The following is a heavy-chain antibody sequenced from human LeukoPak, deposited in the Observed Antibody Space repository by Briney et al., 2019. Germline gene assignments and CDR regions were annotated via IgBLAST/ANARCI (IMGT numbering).Heavy chain of an antibody. CDR1: SSSISGGYY. CDR2: IYHSGST. J-gene: IGHJ6*03. D-gene: IGHD3-22*01. CDR3: TRGSIAYYYMDV. V-gene: IGHV4-38-2*02. Sequence: SETLSLTCTVSSSSISGGYYCGWIRQPPGKGLEWIGSIYHSGSTYYNPSLESRVTISVDTSINQFSLKLTSVTAADTAVYYCTRGSIAYYYMDVWGKGTTVTISS.